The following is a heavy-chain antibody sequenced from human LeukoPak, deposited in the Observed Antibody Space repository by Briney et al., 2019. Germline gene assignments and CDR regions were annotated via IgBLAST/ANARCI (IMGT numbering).Heavy chain of an antibody. Sequence: ASVKVSCKASGYTFTSYDINWVRQAIGQGLEWMGWMNPNSGNTGYAQKFQGRVTMTRNTSISTAYMELSSLRSEDTAVYYCARRSFDWLLSGWFDPWGQGTLVTVSS. CDR1: GYTFTSYD. J-gene: IGHJ5*02. V-gene: IGHV1-8*01. D-gene: IGHD3-9*01. CDR3: ARRSFDWLLSGWFDP. CDR2: MNPNSGNT.